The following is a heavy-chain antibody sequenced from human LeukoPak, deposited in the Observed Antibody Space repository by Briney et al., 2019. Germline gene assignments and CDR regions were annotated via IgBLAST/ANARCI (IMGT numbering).Heavy chain of an antibody. D-gene: IGHD6-13*01. CDR3: ARDRIAAAGKNNWFDP. V-gene: IGHV3-48*03. CDR2: ISSSGSTI. CDR1: GFTFSSYE. J-gene: IGHJ5*02. Sequence: GGSLRLSYAASGFTFSSYEMNWVRQAPGKGLEWVSYISSSGSTIYYADSVKGRFTISRDNAKNSLYLQMNSLRAEDTAVYYCARDRIAAAGKNNWFDPWGQGTLVTVSS.